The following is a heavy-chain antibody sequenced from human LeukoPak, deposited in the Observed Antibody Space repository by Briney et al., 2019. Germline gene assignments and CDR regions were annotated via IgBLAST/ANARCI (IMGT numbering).Heavy chain of an antibody. D-gene: IGHD6-6*01. CDR3: ASQLEYNSSVAAFDI. J-gene: IGHJ3*02. CDR1: GGSISSYH. CDR2: IYYSGST. V-gene: IGHV4-59*01. Sequence: RASETLSLTCTVSGGSISSYHWSWIRQPPGKGLEWIGYIYYSGSTNYNPSLKSRVTISVDTSKNQFSLKLSSVTAADTAVYYCASQLEYNSSVAAFDIWGQGTMVTVSS.